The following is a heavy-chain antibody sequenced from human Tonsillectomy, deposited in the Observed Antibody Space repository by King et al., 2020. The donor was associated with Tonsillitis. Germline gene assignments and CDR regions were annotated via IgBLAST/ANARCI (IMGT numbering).Heavy chain of an antibody. V-gene: IGHV3-74*01. CDR2: INSDGSST. D-gene: IGHD1-1*01. CDR3: SPLEPVYYGMDV. CDR1: GFTFSNSW. J-gene: IGHJ6*02. Sequence: VQLVESGGGLVQPGGSLRLSCAATGFTFSNSWMHWVRQAPGKGLMWVSRINSDGSSTTYADSVKGRFTISRDNAKNTLYLQMNSLRAEDTAVYYCSPLEPVYYGMDVWGQGTTVTVSS.